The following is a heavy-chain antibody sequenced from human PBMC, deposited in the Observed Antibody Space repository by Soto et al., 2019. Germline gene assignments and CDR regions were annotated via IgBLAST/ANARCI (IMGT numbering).Heavy chain of an antibody. CDR3: ARDISQQLSVVDYYYGMDV. V-gene: IGHV4-31*03. D-gene: IGHD6-13*01. CDR2: IYYSGST. Sequence: KTSETLSLTCTVSGGSISSGGYYWSWIRQHPGKGLEWIGYIYYSGSTYYNPSLKSRVTISVDTSKNQFSLKLSSVTAADTAVYYCARDISQQLSVVDYYYGMDVWGQGTTVTVSS. J-gene: IGHJ6*02. CDR1: GGSISSGGYY.